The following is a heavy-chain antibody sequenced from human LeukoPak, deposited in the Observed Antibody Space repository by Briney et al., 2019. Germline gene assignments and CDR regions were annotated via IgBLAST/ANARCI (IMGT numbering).Heavy chain of an antibody. CDR3: ARDHWGMAPEPHFDY. CDR2: ISAYNGNT. D-gene: IGHD3-16*01. V-gene: IGHV1-18*01. Sequence: GASVKVSCKASGYTFTSYGISWVRQAPGQGLEWMGWISAYNGNTNYAQKLQGRVTMTTDTSTSTAYMELRSLRSDDTAVYYCARDHWGMAPEPHFDYWGQGTLVTVSS. J-gene: IGHJ4*02. CDR1: GYTFTSYG.